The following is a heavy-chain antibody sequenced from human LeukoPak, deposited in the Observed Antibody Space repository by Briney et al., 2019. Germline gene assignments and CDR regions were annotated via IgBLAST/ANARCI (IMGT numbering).Heavy chain of an antibody. Sequence: GGSLRLSCAASGFTFSDYWMGWVRQAPGRGLEWVANIKQDGSEKYYGESVRGRLTISRDNAKNSVYLQMNSLRAEDTAVYYCAKDPRGLSNAFDIWGQGTMVTVSS. CDR3: AKDPRGLSNAFDI. J-gene: IGHJ3*02. D-gene: IGHD3-16*02. CDR1: GFTFSDYW. V-gene: IGHV3-7*05. CDR2: IKQDGSEK.